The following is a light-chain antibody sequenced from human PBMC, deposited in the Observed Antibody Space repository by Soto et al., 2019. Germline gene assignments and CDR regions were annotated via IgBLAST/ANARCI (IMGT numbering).Light chain of an antibody. V-gene: IGLV7-43*01. CDR1: PGAVTSGNY. Sequence: QAVVTQEPSLTVSPGGTVTLTCASSPGAVTSGNYANWIQQKPGHAPRSLIYSTSSEHSWTPARFSGFLLGGKAALTLSGVQPVHEADYDCLLYYGDTQVFGGGTKRTLL. J-gene: IGLJ3*02. CDR3: LLYYGDTQV. CDR2: STS.